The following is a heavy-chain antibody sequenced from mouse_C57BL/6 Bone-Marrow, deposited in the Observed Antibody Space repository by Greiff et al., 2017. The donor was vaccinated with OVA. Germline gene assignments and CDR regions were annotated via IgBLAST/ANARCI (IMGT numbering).Heavy chain of an antibody. V-gene: IGHV1-55*01. Sequence: QVQLQQPGAELVKPGASVKMSCKASGYTFTSYWITWVKQRPGQGLEWIGDIYPGSGSTNYNEKFKSKATLTVDTSSSTAYMQLSSLTSEDSAVYYCAPNYYRSSYYYFDYWGQGTTLTVSS. CDR3: APNYYRSSYYYFDY. D-gene: IGHD1-1*01. J-gene: IGHJ2*01. CDR1: GYTFTSYW. CDR2: IYPGSGST.